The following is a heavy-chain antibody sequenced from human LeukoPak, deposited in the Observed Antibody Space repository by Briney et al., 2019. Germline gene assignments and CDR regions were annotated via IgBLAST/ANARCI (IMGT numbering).Heavy chain of an antibody. J-gene: IGHJ3*02. CDR3: ARENYGDPDVGDAFDI. D-gene: IGHD4-17*01. CDR1: GYTFTGYY. V-gene: IGHV1-2*02. Sequence: ASVKVSCKASGYTFTGYYMHWVRQAPGQGLEWMGWINPNSGGTNYAQKFQGRVTMTRDTSISTAYMELSRLRSDDTAVYYCARENYGDPDVGDAFDIWGQGTMVTVSS. CDR2: INPNSGGT.